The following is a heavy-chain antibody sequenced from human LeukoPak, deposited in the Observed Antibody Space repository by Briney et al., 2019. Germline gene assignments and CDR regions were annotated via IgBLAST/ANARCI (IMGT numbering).Heavy chain of an antibody. Sequence: ASVKVSCKASGYTFTSYGISWVRQAPGQGLEWMGWISAYNGNTNYAQKLQGRVTMTTDTSTSTAYMELRSLRSDDTAVYYCARDTNLQQLVRGLFDYWGQGTLVTVSS. J-gene: IGHJ4*02. V-gene: IGHV1-18*01. D-gene: IGHD6-13*01. CDR2: ISAYNGNT. CDR3: ARDTNLQQLVRGLFDY. CDR1: GYTFTSYG.